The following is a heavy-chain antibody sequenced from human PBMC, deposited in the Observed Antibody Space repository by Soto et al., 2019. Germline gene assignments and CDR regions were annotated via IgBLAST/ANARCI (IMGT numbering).Heavy chain of an antibody. V-gene: IGHV2-5*02. CDR2: IYWDDDK. D-gene: IGHD1-1*01. Sequence: QITLKESGPTRVKPTQTLTLTCTFSGFSLSTSGVGVGWIRQPPGKALEWLAFIYWDDDKRYSPSLKTRLTITKDTSKRQVVLIMNPMDPADTASYYCAHRAGLQGNWDGGYFDYWGLGTLVTVSS. J-gene: IGHJ4*01. CDR1: GFSLSTSGVG. CDR3: AHRAGLQGNWDGGYFDY.